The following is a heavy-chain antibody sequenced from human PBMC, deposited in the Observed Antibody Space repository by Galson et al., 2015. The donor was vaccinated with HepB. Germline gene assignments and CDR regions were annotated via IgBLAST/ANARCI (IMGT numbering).Heavy chain of an antibody. CDR1: GFTFSSHA. CDR2: ISYDGSNR. J-gene: IGHJ4*02. V-gene: IGHV3-30-3*01. Sequence: SLRLSCAASGFTFSSHAMHWVRQAPGKGLEWVAVISYDGSNRYHADSVKGRFIINRDNSKNTVYLQMNSLRVEDTAVYYCARVSIFGVVIIGSFDYWGQGTLVTVSS. CDR3: ARVSIFGVVIIGSFDY. D-gene: IGHD3-3*02.